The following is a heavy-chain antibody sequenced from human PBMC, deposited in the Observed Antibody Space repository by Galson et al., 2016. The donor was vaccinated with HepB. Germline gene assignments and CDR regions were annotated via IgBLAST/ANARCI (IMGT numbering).Heavy chain of an antibody. Sequence: SLRLSCATSGFRFSDYGMHWVRQAPGKGLEWVATIRYDGSRSYYKDSVKGRFTISRDNSKNTLNLQMDSLRVDDAAMYFCARDLDPYTYTNYQPPSFWGRGTQVTVSS. J-gene: IGHJ4*02. D-gene: IGHD4-11*01. CDR3: ARDLDPYTYTNYQPPSF. CDR1: GFRFSDYG. V-gene: IGHV3-33*01. CDR2: IRYDGSRS.